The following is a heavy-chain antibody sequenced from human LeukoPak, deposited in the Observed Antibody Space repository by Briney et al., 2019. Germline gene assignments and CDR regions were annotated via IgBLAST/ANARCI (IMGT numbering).Heavy chain of an antibody. CDR2: IYYSGST. Sequence: SETLSLTCAVSGGSISSGGYSWSWLRQPPGTGQAWIGSIYYSGSTYYNPSLKSRVTISVDTSKNQFSLKLSSVTAADTAVYYCARRPLRFLEWLSPLGAFDIWGQGTMVTVSS. J-gene: IGHJ3*02. D-gene: IGHD3-3*01. CDR1: GGSISSGGYS. V-gene: IGHV4-30-2*03. CDR3: ARRPLRFLEWLSPLGAFDI.